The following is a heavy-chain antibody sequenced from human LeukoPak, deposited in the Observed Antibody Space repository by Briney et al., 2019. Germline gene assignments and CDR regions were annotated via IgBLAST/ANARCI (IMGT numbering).Heavy chain of an antibody. Sequence: SETLSLTCTVSGGSIGVYYWSWIRQPPGKGLEWIGYIFYTGSTNYNPSLQGRVTISVDTSKNQFSLKLYSVTAADTAVYYCARDLNDFWSGLSWAFGYWGQGTLVTVSS. CDR1: GGSIGVYY. J-gene: IGHJ4*02. V-gene: IGHV4-59*01. D-gene: IGHD3-3*01. CDR2: IFYTGST. CDR3: ARDLNDFWSGLSWAFGY.